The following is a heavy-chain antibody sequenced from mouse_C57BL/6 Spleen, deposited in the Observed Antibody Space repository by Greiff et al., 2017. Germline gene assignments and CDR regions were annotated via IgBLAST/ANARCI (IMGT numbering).Heavy chain of an antibody. CDR2: IWGVRST. V-gene: IGHV2-6*01. Sequence: VQLVESGPGLVAPSQSLSITCTVSGFSLTSYGVYWVRQSPGSGLVWLGVIWGVRSTTHNSALKSGLSSSKDNSKSQVCLKMNSQQTDDTAMNYCATYYGSSPFAYWGQGILVTVSA. CDR3: ATYYGSSPFAY. CDR1: GFSLTSYG. D-gene: IGHD1-1*01. J-gene: IGHJ3*01.